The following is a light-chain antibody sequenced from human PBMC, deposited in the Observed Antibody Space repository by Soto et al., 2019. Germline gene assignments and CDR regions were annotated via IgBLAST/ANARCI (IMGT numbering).Light chain of an antibody. CDR3: SSYTTSSTLV. CDR1: SSDVGGFNY. J-gene: IGLJ2*01. V-gene: IGLV2-14*01. CDR2: DVS. Sequence: QSVLSQPASVSGSPGQSITISCTGSSSDVGGFNYVSWYQQHPGKAPKVMIHDVSNRPLGVSNRFSGSKSGNTASLTTSGLQAEDEADYYCSSYTTSSTLVFGGGTKLTVL.